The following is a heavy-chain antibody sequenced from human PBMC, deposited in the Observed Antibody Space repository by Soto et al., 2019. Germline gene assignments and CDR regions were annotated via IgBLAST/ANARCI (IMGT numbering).Heavy chain of an antibody. CDR2: IYYSGNA. Sequence: QLQLQESGPGLVKPPETLSLTCSVSGATINRGSYYWGWVRQPPGKGLEWSGSIYYSGNAYYSPSLKNRVTISVDTSKNKFSLKVNSVTSADTAVYYCVRASTLDYWGQGILVTVSS. CDR3: VRASTLDY. CDR1: GATINRGSYY. J-gene: IGHJ4*02. V-gene: IGHV4-39*01.